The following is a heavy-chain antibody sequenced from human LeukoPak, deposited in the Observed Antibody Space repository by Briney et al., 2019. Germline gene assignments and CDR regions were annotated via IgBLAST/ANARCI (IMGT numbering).Heavy chain of an antibody. D-gene: IGHD1-26*01. J-gene: IGHJ6*03. CDR3: ARDPYSGSYGNYYYYFMDV. V-gene: IGHV3-48*03. CDR1: GFTFSSYE. CDR2: ISSSGSTI. Sequence: GGSLSLPCAASGFTFSSYEMNWVRPAPGKGLEWVSYISSSGSTIYYPDSVKGRFTISRDNAKNSLYLQMNSLRAEDTAVYYCARDPYSGSYGNYYYYFMDVWGKGTTVTISS.